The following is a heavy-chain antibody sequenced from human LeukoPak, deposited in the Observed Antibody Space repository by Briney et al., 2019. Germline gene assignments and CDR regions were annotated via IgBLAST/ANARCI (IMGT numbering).Heavy chain of an antibody. Sequence: GPSVKVSCNASGGTFSSYAISWVRQAPGQGLEWMGGIIPIFGTANYAQKFQGRVTITADESTSTAYMELSSLRSEDTAVYYCARVREAVAPNYFDYWGQGTLVTVSS. D-gene: IGHD6-19*01. CDR1: GGTFSSYA. J-gene: IGHJ4*02. CDR2: IIPIFGTA. V-gene: IGHV1-69*01. CDR3: ARVREAVAPNYFDY.